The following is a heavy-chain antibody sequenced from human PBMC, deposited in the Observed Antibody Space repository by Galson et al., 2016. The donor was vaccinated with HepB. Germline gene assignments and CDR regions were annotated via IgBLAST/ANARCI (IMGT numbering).Heavy chain of an antibody. Sequence: SLRLSCAASGFIFSNYAMSWVRQAPGKGLEWVSGISDSAGSTYFADYVKGRFTISRDNSKNTLYLQMNSLRVEDTAVYYCAKGTTLQVHFGYFDHWGQGTLVTVSS. V-gene: IGHV3-23*01. CDR2: ISDSAGST. CDR1: GFIFSNYA. J-gene: IGHJ4*02. CDR3: AKGTTLQVHFGYFDH. D-gene: IGHD1/OR15-1a*01.